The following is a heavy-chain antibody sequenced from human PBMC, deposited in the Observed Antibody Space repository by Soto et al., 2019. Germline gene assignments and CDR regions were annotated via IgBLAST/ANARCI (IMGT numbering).Heavy chain of an antibody. CDR1: GDSMSPFY. CDR2: IYYSGNT. J-gene: IGHJ6*02. Sequence: QVPLQESGPGLVKPSETLSLTCTVSGDSMSPFYWNWIRQSPGKGLEWIGYIYYSGNTNYNPSLKSRVAISVDTSKSQFCLKLSSVTAADTAVYCCAGGVYDYWSCYYAGSGLDVWGQGTTVTVSS. CDR3: AGGVYDYWSCYYAGSGLDV. V-gene: IGHV4-59*13. D-gene: IGHD3-3*01.